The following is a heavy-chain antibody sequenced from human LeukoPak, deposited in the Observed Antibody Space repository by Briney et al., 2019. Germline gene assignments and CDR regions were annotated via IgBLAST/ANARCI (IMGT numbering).Heavy chain of an antibody. V-gene: IGHV3-7*01. J-gene: IGHJ4*02. CDR3: ARGSVVAANFDF. Sequence: GGSLRLSCAASGFTLSSYWMSCVRQAPEKGVEWVANIKPDGSDKDYVDSVKGRFTITRDNAKNSLYLQMNSLRAEDTAVYYCARGSVVAANFDFWGQGTLVTVSS. D-gene: IGHD2-15*01. CDR2: IKPDGSDK. CDR1: GFTLSSYW.